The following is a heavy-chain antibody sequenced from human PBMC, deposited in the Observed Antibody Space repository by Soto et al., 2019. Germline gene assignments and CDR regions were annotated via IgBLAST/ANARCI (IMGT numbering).Heavy chain of an antibody. Sequence: GGSLRLSCAASGFTFSSYSMNWVRQAPGNGLEWVSSISSSSSYIYYADSVKGRFTISRDNSKNTLYLQMNSLRAEDTAVYYCAKVPEGYCSSTSCYRVLGMDVWGQATTVTVSS. D-gene: IGHD2-2*02. J-gene: IGHJ6*02. CDR2: ISSSSSYI. CDR1: GFTFSSYS. V-gene: IGHV3-21*04. CDR3: AKVPEGYCSSTSCYRVLGMDV.